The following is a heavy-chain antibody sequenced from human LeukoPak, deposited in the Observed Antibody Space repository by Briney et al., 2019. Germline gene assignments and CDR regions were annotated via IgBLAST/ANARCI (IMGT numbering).Heavy chain of an antibody. Sequence: ASVKVSCKASGYTFTSYGISWVRQAPGQGLEWMGGIIPIFGTANYAQKFQGRVTITTDESTSTAYMELSSLRSEDTAVYYCARGLLRFLEGGFDYWGQGTLVTVSS. CDR1: GYTFTSYG. D-gene: IGHD3-3*01. CDR3: ARGLLRFLEGGFDY. CDR2: IIPIFGTA. V-gene: IGHV1-69*05. J-gene: IGHJ4*02.